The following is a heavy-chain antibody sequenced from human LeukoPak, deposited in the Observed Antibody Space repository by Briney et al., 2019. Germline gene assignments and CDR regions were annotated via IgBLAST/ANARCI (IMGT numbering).Heavy chain of an antibody. V-gene: IGHV3-53*01. CDR3: AKDFFGRDSSSWDP. J-gene: IGHJ5*01. Sequence: PGGSLRLSCAASGFTVTNTYMNWVRQAPGKGLEWVSVIYDSGRIYYSDSVKGRFTISRDNAKNSLYLQMNSLRAEDTAVYYCAKDFFGRDSSSWDPWGPGTLVTGSS. D-gene: IGHD6-13*01. CDR1: GFTVTNTY. CDR2: IYDSGRI.